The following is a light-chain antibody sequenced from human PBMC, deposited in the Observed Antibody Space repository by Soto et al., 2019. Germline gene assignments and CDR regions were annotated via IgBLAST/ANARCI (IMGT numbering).Light chain of an antibody. CDR3: QQYGGPVPWT. Sequence: EVVVTQSPAALSLSPGERATVSCRASQTISRNYLAWYQKKPGQAPRLLIYGESTRATGIPDRFTGSGSGTDFHLTIARLEPEDFAVYYCQQYGGPVPWTFGQGTKVEV. V-gene: IGKV3-20*01. CDR2: GES. J-gene: IGKJ1*01. CDR1: QTISRNY.